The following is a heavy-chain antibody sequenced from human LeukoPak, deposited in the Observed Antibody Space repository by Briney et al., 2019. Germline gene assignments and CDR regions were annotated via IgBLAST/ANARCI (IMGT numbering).Heavy chain of an antibody. CDR1: GFTFSSYS. Sequence: PGGSLRHSCVASGFTFSSYSMNSVRQAPGKGLEWFSSVNSRRGKIHYVDSGKGRFTISRDNAKTSLFLQMSSLRVEDTAVYYCARESSGIAATDKIDFWGQGTLVTVSS. CDR3: ARESSGIAATDKIDF. CDR2: VNSRRGKI. D-gene: IGHD6-13*01. J-gene: IGHJ4*02. V-gene: IGHV3-21*01.